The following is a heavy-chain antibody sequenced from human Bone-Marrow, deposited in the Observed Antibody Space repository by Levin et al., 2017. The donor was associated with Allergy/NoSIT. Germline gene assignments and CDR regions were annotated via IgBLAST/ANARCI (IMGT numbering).Heavy chain of an antibody. Sequence: AASVKVSCKASGYTFTTYSINWVRQAPGQGLEWMGWINTNNGNPRYAQGFTGRFVFSLDTSVSTANLQISSLKAEDTAVYYCASDITVRGSKAMDVWGQGTTVTVSS. V-gene: IGHV7-4-1*02. CDR2: INTNNGNP. CDR3: ASDITVRGSKAMDV. J-gene: IGHJ6*02. CDR1: GYTFTTYS. D-gene: IGHD3-10*01.